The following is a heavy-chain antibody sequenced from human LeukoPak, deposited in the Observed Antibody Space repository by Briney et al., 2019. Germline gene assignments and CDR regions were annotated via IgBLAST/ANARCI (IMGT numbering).Heavy chain of an antibody. CDR1: GFTFSTYA. V-gene: IGHV3-15*01. J-gene: IGHJ4*02. Sequence: PGGSLRLSCAASGFTFSTYAMSWVRQAPGKGLEWVGRIKPRTDGETTEYAAPVKDRFSISRDDSKSMMYLQMNSLKTEDTAVYYCITPLPYSAQGGQGTLVTVSS. CDR2: IKPRTDGETT. D-gene: IGHD2-21*01. CDR3: ITPLPYSAQ.